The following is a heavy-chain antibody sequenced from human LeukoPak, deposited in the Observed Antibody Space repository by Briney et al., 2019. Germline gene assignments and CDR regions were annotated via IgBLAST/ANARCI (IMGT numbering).Heavy chain of an antibody. CDR1: GYTFTGYY. CDR3: ARAVGPNIWTGDAFDI. V-gene: IGHV1-2*04. Sequence: ASVKVSCKASGYTFTGYYMHWVREAPGQGLEWMGWINPNSGGTNYAQKVQGWVTMTRDTSISTAYMELSRLRSDDTAVYYCARAVGPNIWTGDAFDIWGQGTMVTVSS. CDR2: INPNSGGT. J-gene: IGHJ3*02. D-gene: IGHD3-9*01.